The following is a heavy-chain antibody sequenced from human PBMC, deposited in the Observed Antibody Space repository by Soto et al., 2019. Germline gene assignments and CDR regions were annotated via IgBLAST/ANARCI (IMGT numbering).Heavy chain of an antibody. Sequence: EVQLVESGGGLVQPGGSLRLSCASSGFTFSSYWMSWVRQAPGKWLGWVANIKQDGSEKYYVDSVKVRFTSSRDNAKNSLYLQMNSLRAEDSAVYYCARVGWLRLGPLDYWGQGTLVTGSS. V-gene: IGHV3-7*01. CDR1: GFTFSSYW. CDR2: IKQDGSEK. D-gene: IGHD5-12*01. CDR3: ARVGWLRLGPLDY. J-gene: IGHJ4*02.